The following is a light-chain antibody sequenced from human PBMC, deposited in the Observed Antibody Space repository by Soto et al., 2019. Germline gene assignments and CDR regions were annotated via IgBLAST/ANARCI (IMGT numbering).Light chain of an antibody. CDR1: SSEVGAYDY. J-gene: IGLJ1*01. CDR2: EVS. V-gene: IGLV2-14*03. CDR3: SSYTSSSTRV. Sequence: QSALTQPASVSGSLGQSITISCTGTSSEVGAYDYVSWYQQHPDKAPKLMIYEVSNRPSGVSNRFSGSKSVNTATLTISGLQADDEADYYCSSYTSSSTRVFGTGTKVTVL.